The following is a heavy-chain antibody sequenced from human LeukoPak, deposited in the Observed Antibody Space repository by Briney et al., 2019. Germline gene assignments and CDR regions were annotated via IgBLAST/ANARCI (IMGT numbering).Heavy chain of an antibody. Sequence: GASVKVSCKASGYTFSGYYIHWVRQAPGQGLEWMGIINPSGGSTSYAQKFQGRVTMTRDTSTSTVYMELSSLRSEDTALYYCAREVCSGGSCYCDYWGQGTLVTVSS. J-gene: IGHJ4*02. CDR1: GYTFSGYY. CDR2: INPSGGST. D-gene: IGHD2-15*01. CDR3: AREVCSGGSCYCDY. V-gene: IGHV1-46*01.